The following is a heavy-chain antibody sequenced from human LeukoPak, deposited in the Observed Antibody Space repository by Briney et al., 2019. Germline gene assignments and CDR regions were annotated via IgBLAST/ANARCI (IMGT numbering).Heavy chain of an antibody. D-gene: IGHD6-25*01. V-gene: IGHV3-23*01. CDR2: LSAAGDTT. CDR3: AKYRTFSNGWPDY. CDR1: GFTFSSYV. J-gene: IGHJ4*02. Sequence: GGSLRLSCAASGFTFSSYVMSWVRQAPGKGLEWVSGLSAAGDTTYYADSVRGRFTISRDNSKNTLYLQMNSLRAEDTAVYYCAKYRTFSNGWPDYWGQGTLVTVSS.